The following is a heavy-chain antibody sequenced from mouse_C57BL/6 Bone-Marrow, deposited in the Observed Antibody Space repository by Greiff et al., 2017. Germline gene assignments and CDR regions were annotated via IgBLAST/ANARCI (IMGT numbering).Heavy chain of an antibody. J-gene: IGHJ4*01. V-gene: IGHV5-17*01. CDR1: GFTFSDYG. CDR2: LISGSSTI. D-gene: IGHD2-1*01. Sequence: EVKLVESGGGLVKPGGSLKLSCAASGFTFSDYGMHWVRQAPEKGLEWVAYLISGSSTIYYADTVKGRFTISRDNAKYTLFLQMTSLRSEDTSMYYCGRTLYYGNCFYAMDYWGQRTSGTVSS. CDR3: GRTLYYGNCFYAMDY.